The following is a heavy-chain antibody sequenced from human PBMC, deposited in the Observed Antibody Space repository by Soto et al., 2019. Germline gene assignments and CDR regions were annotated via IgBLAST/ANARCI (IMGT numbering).Heavy chain of an antibody. CDR2: IDWNSGTT. D-gene: IGHD2-21*01. CDR3: VKGRGPYEVKYGMDV. V-gene: IGHV3-9*01. Sequence: ELQLVESGGGLVQPGRSLRLSCATSGFTFDDFAMHWVRQAPGKGLEWVSGIDWNSGTTVHADSVQGRFSISRDNARNSLCLQMNSLRPEDAALYCSVKGRGPYEVKYGMDVWGQGTTVIVSS. J-gene: IGHJ6*02. CDR1: GFTFDDFA.